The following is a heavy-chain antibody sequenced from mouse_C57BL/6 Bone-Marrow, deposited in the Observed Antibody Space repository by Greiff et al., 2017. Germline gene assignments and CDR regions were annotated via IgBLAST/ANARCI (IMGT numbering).Heavy chain of an antibody. CDR3: TRDKAPSTGNYFDY. V-gene: IGHV5-9-1*02. J-gene: IGHJ2*01. Sequence: EVKLVESGEGLVKPGGSLKLSCAASGFTFSSYAMSWVRQTPEKRLEWVAYISSGGDYIYYADTVKGRVTISRDNARNTLYLQMSSLKSEDTDMYYCTRDKAPSTGNYFDYWGQGTTLTVSS. D-gene: IGHD1-1*01. CDR2: ISSGGDYI. CDR1: GFTFSSYA.